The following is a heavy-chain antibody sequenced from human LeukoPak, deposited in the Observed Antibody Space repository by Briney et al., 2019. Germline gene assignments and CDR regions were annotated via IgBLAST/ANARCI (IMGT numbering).Heavy chain of an antibody. V-gene: IGHV1-69*04. CDR3: ARRGILTGDWVGTDYYYSDY. D-gene: IGHD3-9*01. Sequence: ASVKVSCKASGGTFSSYAISWVRQAPGQGLEWMGRIIPILGIANYAQKFQGRVTITADKSTSTAYMELSSLRSEDTAVYYCARRGILTGDWVGTDYYYSDYWGQGTLVTVSS. J-gene: IGHJ4*02. CDR2: IIPILGIA. CDR1: GGTFSSYA.